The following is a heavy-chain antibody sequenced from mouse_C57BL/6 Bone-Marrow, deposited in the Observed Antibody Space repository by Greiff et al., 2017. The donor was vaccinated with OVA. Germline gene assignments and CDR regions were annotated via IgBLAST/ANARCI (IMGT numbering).Heavy chain of an antibody. J-gene: IGHJ2*01. Sequence: DVQLVESGAELVRPGASVKLSCTASGFNIKDDYMHWVKERPEQGLEWIGWIDPENGDTEYASKFQGKATITADTSSKTVYLHLSSLTSEDTAVYYCTTYLYWGQGTTLTVSS. CDR3: TTYLY. D-gene: IGHD5-1*01. V-gene: IGHV14-4*01. CDR2: IDPENGDT. CDR1: GFNIKDDY.